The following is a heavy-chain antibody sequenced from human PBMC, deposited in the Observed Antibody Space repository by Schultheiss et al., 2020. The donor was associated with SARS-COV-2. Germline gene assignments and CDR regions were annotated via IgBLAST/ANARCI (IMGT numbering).Heavy chain of an antibody. J-gene: IGHJ5*02. CDR3: ARRYSSGWYDNWFDP. Sequence: SETLSLTCAVYGGSFSGYYWSWIRQPPVKGLEWIGYIYYSGSTNYNPSLKSRVTISVDTSKNQFSLKLSSVTAADTAVYYCARRYSSGWYDNWFDPWGQGTLVTVSS. CDR1: GGSFSGYY. D-gene: IGHD6-19*01. V-gene: IGHV4-59*08. CDR2: IYYSGST.